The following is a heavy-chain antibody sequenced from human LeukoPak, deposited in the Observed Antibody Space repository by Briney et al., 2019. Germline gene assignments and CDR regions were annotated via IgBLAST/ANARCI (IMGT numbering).Heavy chain of an antibody. CDR1: GGSFSGHY. D-gene: IGHD3-3*01. CDR2: INHSGST. J-gene: IGHJ4*02. Sequence: NPSETLSLTCAVYGGSFSGHYWSWIRQPPGKGLEWIGEINHSGSTNYNPSLKGRVTISVDTSKNQFSLKLSSVTAADTAVYYCARGPYDFWSGYYHGPDYWGQGTLVTVSS. V-gene: IGHV4-34*01. CDR3: ARGPYDFWSGYYHGPDY.